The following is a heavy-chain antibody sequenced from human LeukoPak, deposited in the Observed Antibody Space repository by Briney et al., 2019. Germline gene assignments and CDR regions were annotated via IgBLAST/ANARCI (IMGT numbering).Heavy chain of an antibody. D-gene: IGHD3-10*02. CDR1: GYTFTYYY. CDR3: AREPRINMSPDAFDF. CDR2: IKSNSGGI. J-gene: IGHJ3*01. Sequence: ASVKVSCKTSGYTFTYYYLHWVRQAPGQGLEWMGWIKSNSGGIHYSQKFQDRVSITRDTSINTVYMELSSLTSGDTAIYYCAREPRINMSPDAFDFWGQGTLVTVFS. V-gene: IGHV1-2*02.